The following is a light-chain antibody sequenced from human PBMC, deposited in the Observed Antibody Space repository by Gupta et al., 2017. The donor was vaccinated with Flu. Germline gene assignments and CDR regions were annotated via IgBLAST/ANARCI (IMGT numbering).Light chain of an antibody. Sequence: SSALTQVPAVAVALGQTVRITCQGDSLRIYYASWYPQKPGQAPVLVIYGYNNRPSGTPARFSASSSGGTASLTITWAQAEDEADYYCLSRDISGNNLVFGGGTKLTVL. CDR3: LSRDISGNNLV. V-gene: IGLV3-19*01. CDR2: GYN. CDR1: SLRIYY. J-gene: IGLJ3*02.